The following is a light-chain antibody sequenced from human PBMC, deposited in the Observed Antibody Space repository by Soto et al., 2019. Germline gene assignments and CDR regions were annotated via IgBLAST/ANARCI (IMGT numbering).Light chain of an antibody. CDR3: QQYGNSPLT. CDR2: DAS. J-gene: IGKJ4*01. V-gene: IGKV3-11*01. CDR1: QSVSRY. Sequence: EIVLTQSPATLSLSPGERATLSCRASQSVSRYLAWYQQKPGQAPRLLIYDASNRATGIPARFSGSGSGTNFTLTTSSLEPEDFAVYYCQQYGNSPLTFGGGTKVDIK.